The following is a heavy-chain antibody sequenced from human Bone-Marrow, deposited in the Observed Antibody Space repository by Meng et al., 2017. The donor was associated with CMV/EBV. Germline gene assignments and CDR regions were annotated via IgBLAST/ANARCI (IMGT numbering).Heavy chain of an antibody. CDR2: IIPILGIA. D-gene: IGHD4-11*01. J-gene: IGHJ6*02. V-gene: IGHV1-69*04. CDR1: GGTFSSYT. CDR3: ARDVGLTTVTTNGMDV. Sequence: SVKVSCKASGGTFSSYTISWVRQAPGQGREWMGRIIPILGIANYAQKFQGRVTITADKSTSTAYMELSSLRSEDTAVYYCARDVGLTTVTTNGMDVWGQGTTVTVSS.